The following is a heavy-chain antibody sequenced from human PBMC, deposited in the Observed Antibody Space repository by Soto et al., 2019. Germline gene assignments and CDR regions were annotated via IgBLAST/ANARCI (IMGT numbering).Heavy chain of an antibody. CDR3: ARGGGEYLNWFDP. Sequence: TLSLTCTVSGGSISSGDYYWSWIRQPPGKGLEWIGYIYYSGSTYYNPSLKSRVTISVDTSKNQFSLKLSSVTAADTAVYYCARGGGEYLNWFDPWGQGTLVTVSS. J-gene: IGHJ5*02. CDR2: IYYSGST. D-gene: IGHD3-10*01. CDR1: GGSISSGDYY. V-gene: IGHV4-30-4*01.